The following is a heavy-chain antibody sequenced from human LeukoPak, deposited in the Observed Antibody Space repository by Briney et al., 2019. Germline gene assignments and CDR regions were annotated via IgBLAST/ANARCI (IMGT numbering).Heavy chain of an antibody. CDR3: ARDRVTMIVVVGLSNAFDI. V-gene: IGHV1-18*01. Sequence: ASVKVSCKASGYTFTSYGISWVRQAPGQGLEWMGWISAYNGNTNYAQKFQGGVTMTTDTSTSTAYMELTSLRSDDTAVYYCARDRVTMIVVVGLSNAFDIWGQGTMVTVSS. D-gene: IGHD3-22*01. J-gene: IGHJ3*02. CDR2: ISAYNGNT. CDR1: GYTFTSYG.